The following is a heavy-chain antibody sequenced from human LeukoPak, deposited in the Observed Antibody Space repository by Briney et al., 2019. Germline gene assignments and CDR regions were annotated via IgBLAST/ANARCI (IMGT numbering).Heavy chain of an antibody. CDR3: AKGASYSSSWSASDY. Sequence: GGSLRLSCAASGFTFDDYAMHWVRQAPGKGLEWVSGISWNSGSIGYADSVKGRFTISRDNAKNSLYLQMNSLRAEDTALYYCAKGASYSSSWSASDYWGQGTLVTVSS. J-gene: IGHJ4*02. CDR1: GFTFDDYA. V-gene: IGHV3-9*01. D-gene: IGHD6-13*01. CDR2: ISWNSGSI.